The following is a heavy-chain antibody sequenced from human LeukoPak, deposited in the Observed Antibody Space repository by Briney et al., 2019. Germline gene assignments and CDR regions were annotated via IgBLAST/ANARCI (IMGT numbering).Heavy chain of an antibody. J-gene: IGHJ5*02. CDR3: VRGVGVSRFNYFDP. CDR1: GFTFSSYS. D-gene: IGHD6-13*01. CDR2: ISSASTYI. Sequence: GGSLRLSCAASGFTFSSYSMDWVRQAPGKGLEWVSSISSASTYIYYADSVKGRFTISRDNAKNSLYLQMNSLRDDDTAVYYCVRGVGVSRFNYFDPWGQGTLVIVSS. V-gene: IGHV3-21*01.